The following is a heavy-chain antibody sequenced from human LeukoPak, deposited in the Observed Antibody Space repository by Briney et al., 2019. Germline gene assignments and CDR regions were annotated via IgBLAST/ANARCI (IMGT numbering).Heavy chain of an antibody. D-gene: IGHD1-14*01. Sequence: GGSLRLSFPATGYTYIYSVRNGLRQAPGKGLEWVSGISIGGDYTYYADSVKGRFTISRDNSKNTLSLQMSNLRAEDTAIYYCAKLHSATITADFSYWGQGTLVTVSS. CDR2: ISIGGDYT. V-gene: IGHV3-23*01. CDR3: AKLHSATITADFSY. CDR1: GYTYIYSV. J-gene: IGHJ4*02.